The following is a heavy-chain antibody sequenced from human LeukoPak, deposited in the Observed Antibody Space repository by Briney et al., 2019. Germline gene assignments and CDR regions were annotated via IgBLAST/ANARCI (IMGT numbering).Heavy chain of an antibody. CDR3: AMCPKTQGGRGGGSPCFDP. V-gene: IGHV3-23*01. Sequence: GGSLRLSCTASGFTLSNSDMNWVRQAPGKGLEWVSSIRGSGYYTEYTDSVKGRFTISRDNSRNTLFLQLNSLRAEHTALYYCAMCPKTQGGRGGGSPCFDPGARERW. CDR1: GFTLSNSD. D-gene: IGHD1-26*01. CDR2: IRGSGYYT. J-gene: IGHJ5*02.